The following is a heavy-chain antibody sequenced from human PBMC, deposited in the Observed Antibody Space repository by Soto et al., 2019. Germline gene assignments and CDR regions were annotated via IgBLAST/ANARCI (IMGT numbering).Heavy chain of an antibody. CDR3: ARRLFGSGWTLDS. V-gene: IGHV4-59*01. D-gene: IGHD6-19*01. J-gene: IGHJ4*02. CDR1: GASITTYY. CDR2: VYHTGST. Sequence: SETLSLTCDVSGASITTYYWSWIRQAPGKGLEWIGNVYHTGSTDYNSSLKSRVTISVDTSKNQFSLNMNSVTAADTAVYHCARRLFGSGWTLDSWGQGTLVTVSS.